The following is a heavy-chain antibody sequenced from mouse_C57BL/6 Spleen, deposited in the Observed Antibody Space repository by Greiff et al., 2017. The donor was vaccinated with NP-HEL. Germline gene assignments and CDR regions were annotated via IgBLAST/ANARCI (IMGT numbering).Heavy chain of an antibody. CDR3: GKRGEVASMDY. V-gene: IGHV2-3*01. CDR2: IWGDGSS. J-gene: IGHJ4*01. CDR1: GFSLTSYG. Sequence: VQLVESGPGLVAPSQSLSITCTVSGFSLTSYGVNWVRQPPGKGLEWLGVIWGDGSSNYHSALISRLSISKDNSKSQFFLKLNSLQTDDTATYYGGKRGEVASMDYWGQGTSVTVSS.